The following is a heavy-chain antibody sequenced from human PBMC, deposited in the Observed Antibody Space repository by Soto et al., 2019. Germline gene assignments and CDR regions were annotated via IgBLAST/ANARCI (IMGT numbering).Heavy chain of an antibody. D-gene: IGHD6-6*01. V-gene: IGHV1-69*13. Sequence: SVKVSCKASGGTFSSYAISWVRQAPGQGLEWMGGIIPIFGTANYAQKFQGRVTITADESTSTAYMELSSLRSEDTAVYYCARRGRSSSSPFDYWGQGTLVTVSS. CDR3: ARRGRSSSSPFDY. CDR1: GGTFSSYA. CDR2: IIPIFGTA. J-gene: IGHJ4*02.